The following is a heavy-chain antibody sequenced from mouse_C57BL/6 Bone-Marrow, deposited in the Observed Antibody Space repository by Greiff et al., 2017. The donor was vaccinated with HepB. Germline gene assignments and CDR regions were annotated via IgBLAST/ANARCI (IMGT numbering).Heavy chain of an antibody. CDR3: ARSTLLRVYAMDY. D-gene: IGHD1-1*01. Sequence: EVQLQQSGPELVKPGASVKISCKASGYTFTDYYMNWVKQSHGKSLEWIGDINPNNGGTSYNQKFKGKATLTVDKSSSTAYMELRSLTSEDSAVYYCARSTLLRVYAMDYWGQGTSVTVSS. V-gene: IGHV1-26*01. CDR1: GYTFTDYY. J-gene: IGHJ4*01. CDR2: INPNNGGT.